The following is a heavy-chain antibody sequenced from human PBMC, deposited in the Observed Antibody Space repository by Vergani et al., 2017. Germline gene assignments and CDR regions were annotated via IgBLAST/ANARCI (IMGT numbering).Heavy chain of an antibody. Sequence: QVQLVQSGPEVKKPGAAVKVSCKVSGFLFPNYGVSWVRQAPGQGLEWLGWISANKGATSYAQRVLGRVTMTRDTSTSIFYMELRSLTSDDTAMYYCASTGYSFAQGLDDWGQGTLVTVSS. J-gene: IGHJ4*02. CDR2: ISANKGAT. CDR3: ASTGYSFAQGLDD. D-gene: IGHD5-18*01. CDR1: GFLFPNYG. V-gene: IGHV1-18*01.